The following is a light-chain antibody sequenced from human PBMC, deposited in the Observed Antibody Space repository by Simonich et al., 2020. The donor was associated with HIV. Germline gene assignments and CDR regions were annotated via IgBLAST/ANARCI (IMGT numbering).Light chain of an antibody. CDR3: QQSYSTPMYT. CDR1: QSISRN. Sequence: DIQMTQSPSSLSESVGDRVTITCRASQSISRNLNWYQQKPGKAPRLLIYAASSLQSGVPSRFSGSGSGTDFTLTISSLQPEDFATYYCQQSYSTPMYTFGQGTKLEI. CDR2: AAS. J-gene: IGKJ2*01. V-gene: IGKV1-39*01.